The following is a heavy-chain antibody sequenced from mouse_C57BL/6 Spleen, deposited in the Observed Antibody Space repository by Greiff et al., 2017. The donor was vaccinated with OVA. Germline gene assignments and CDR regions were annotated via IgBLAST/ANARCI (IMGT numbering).Heavy chain of an antibody. J-gene: IGHJ4*01. CDR2: IDPSDSYT. V-gene: IGHV1-59*01. D-gene: IGHD4-1*02. CDR1: GYTFTSYW. CDR3: APTGTEGYAMDY. Sequence: VQLQQPGAELVRPGTSVKLSCKASGYTFTSYWMHWVKQRPGQGLEWIGVIDPSDSYTNYNQKFKGKATLTVDTSSSTAYMQLSSLTSEDSAVYYCAPTGTEGYAMDYWGQGTSVTVSS.